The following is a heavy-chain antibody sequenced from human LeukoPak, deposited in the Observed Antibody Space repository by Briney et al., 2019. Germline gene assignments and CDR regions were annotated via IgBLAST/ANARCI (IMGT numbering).Heavy chain of an antibody. D-gene: IGHD3-10*01. CDR2: IYYSGST. V-gene: IGHV4-39*01. CDR3: ARHTGYYGSGSYFDY. J-gene: IGHJ4*02. Sequence: PSETLSLTCTVSGGSISSSSYYWGWIRQPPGKGLEWIGSIYYSGSTYYNPSLKSRVTISVDTPKNQFSLKLSSVTAADTAVYYCARHTGYYGSGSYFDYWGQGTLVTVSS. CDR1: GGSISSSSYY.